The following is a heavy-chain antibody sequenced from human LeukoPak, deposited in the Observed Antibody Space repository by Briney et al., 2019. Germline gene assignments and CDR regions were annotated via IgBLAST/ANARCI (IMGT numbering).Heavy chain of an antibody. V-gene: IGHV7-4-1*02. D-gene: IGHD3-3*01. J-gene: IGHJ3*02. CDR1: GYTFSNYF. Sequence: ASVKVSCKASGYTFSNYFMNWVRQAPGQGLEWMGWINTNTGNPTYAQGFTGRFVFSLDTSVSTAYLQINSLKAEDTAVYYCAEQTIFGVVTIPLGAFDIWGQGTMVTVSS. CDR3: AEQTIFGVVTIPLGAFDI. CDR2: INTNTGNP.